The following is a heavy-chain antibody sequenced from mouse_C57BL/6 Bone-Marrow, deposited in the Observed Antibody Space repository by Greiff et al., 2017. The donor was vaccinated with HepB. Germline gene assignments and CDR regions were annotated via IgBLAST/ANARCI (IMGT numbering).Heavy chain of an antibody. D-gene: IGHD2-4*01. CDR3: ASPYDYDEGWFAY. J-gene: IGHJ3*01. Sequence: VQLKQSGAELAKPGASVKLSCKASGYTFTSYWMHWVKQSPGQGLEWIGYINPSSGYTKYNQKFKDKATLTADKSSSTAYMQLSSLTYEDSAVYYCASPYDYDEGWFAYWGQGTLVTVSA. CDR1: GYTFTSYW. V-gene: IGHV1-7*01. CDR2: INPSSGYT.